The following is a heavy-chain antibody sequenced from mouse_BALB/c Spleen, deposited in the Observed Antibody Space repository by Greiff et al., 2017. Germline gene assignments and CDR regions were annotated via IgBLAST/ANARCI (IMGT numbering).Heavy chain of an antibody. V-gene: IGHV5-6-3*01. CDR2: INSNGGST. CDR3: ARRGYDVWAWFAY. J-gene: IGHJ3*01. CDR1: GFTFSSYG. D-gene: IGHD2-14*01. Sequence: EVHLVESGGGLVQPGGSLKLSCAASGFTFSSYGMSWVRQTPDKRLELVATINSNGGSTYYPDSVKGRFTISRDNAKNTLYLQMSSLKSEDTAMYYCARRGYDVWAWFAYWGQGTLVTVSA.